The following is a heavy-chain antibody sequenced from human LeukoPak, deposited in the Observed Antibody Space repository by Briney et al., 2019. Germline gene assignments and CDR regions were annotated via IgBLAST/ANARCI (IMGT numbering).Heavy chain of an antibody. CDR3: ARGGIAARYPYGY. J-gene: IGHJ4*02. V-gene: IGHV3-48*04. CDR2: ISSGSSTI. CDR1: GFTFSTYN. D-gene: IGHD6-6*01. Sequence: PGGSLRLSCAASGFTFSTYNMNWVRQAPGKGLEWVSYISSGSSTIYYADSVKGRFTISRDNAKNSLYLQMNSLRADGTAIYYCARGGIAARYPYGYWGQGTLVTVSS.